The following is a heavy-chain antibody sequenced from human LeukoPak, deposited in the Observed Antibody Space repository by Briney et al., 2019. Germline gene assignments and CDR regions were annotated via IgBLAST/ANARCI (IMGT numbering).Heavy chain of an antibody. CDR2: IWYDGSNK. Sequence: GGSLRLSCAASGFTFGSYGMHWVRQAPGKGLEWVAVIWYDGSNKYYADSVKGRFTISRDNSKNTLYLQMNSLRAEDTAVYYCAREPWGKYYFDYWGQGTLVTVSS. D-gene: IGHD7-27*01. CDR1: GFTFGSYG. V-gene: IGHV3-33*01. CDR3: AREPWGKYYFDY. J-gene: IGHJ4*02.